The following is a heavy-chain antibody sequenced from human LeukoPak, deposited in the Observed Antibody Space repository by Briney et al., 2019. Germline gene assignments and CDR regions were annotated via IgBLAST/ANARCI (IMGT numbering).Heavy chain of an antibody. CDR1: GGTFSSYA. D-gene: IGHD4-11*01. CDR3: AGPPPRRGHDYRYYYGMDA. CDR2: IIPIFGTA. J-gene: IGHJ6*02. Sequence: SVKVACKPSGGTFSSYAMSRVRQAPGQGLVWMGGIIPIFGTANYAQKFQGRVTITADESTSTAYMELSSLRSEDTAVYYCAGPPPRRGHDYRYYYGMDAWGQGTTVTVSS. V-gene: IGHV1-69*13.